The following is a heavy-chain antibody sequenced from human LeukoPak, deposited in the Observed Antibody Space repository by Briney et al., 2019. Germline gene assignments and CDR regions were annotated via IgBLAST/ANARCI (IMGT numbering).Heavy chain of an antibody. CDR1: GGSFSGYY. CDR2: INHSGST. Sequence: PSETLSLTCAVYGGSFSGYYWSWIRQPPGKGLEWIGEINHSGSTNYNPSLKSRVTISVDTSKNQFSLKLSSVTAADTAVYYCARVLMGDYVWGSYRGTNFDYWGQGTLVTVSS. D-gene: IGHD3-16*02. J-gene: IGHJ4*02. V-gene: IGHV4-34*01. CDR3: ARVLMGDYVWGSYRGTNFDY.